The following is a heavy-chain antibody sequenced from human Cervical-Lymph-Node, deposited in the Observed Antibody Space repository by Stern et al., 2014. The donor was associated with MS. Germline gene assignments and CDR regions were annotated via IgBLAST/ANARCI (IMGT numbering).Heavy chain of an antibody. J-gene: IGHJ4*02. CDR2: IRSKPYGGTT. V-gene: IGHV3-49*03. Sequence: EVQLVESGGGLVHPGRSLRLSCSTSGFTIGDYVMSWFRQAPGKGLEWVGFIRSKPYGGTTEYAASVKGRFTISRDDSKSIAYLQMNSLKTDDTAVYYCARDWHFCVFDHWGQGALVTVSS. CDR1: GFTIGDYV. D-gene: IGHD3-3*02. CDR3: ARDWHFCVFDH.